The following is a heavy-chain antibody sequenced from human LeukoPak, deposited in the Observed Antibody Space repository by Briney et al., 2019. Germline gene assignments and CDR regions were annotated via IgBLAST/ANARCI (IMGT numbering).Heavy chain of an antibody. CDR2: INHSGST. CDR3: ARHFNFLGYCSSTSCWSGLSYYYYYMDV. Sequence: SETLSLTCAVYGGSFSGYYWSWIRQPPGKGLEWIGEINHSGSTNYNPSLKSRVTISVDTSKNQFSLKLSSVTAADTAVYYCARHFNFLGYCSSTSCWSGLSYYYYYMDVWGKGTTVTISS. J-gene: IGHJ6*03. D-gene: IGHD2-2*01. CDR1: GGSFSGYY. V-gene: IGHV4-34*01.